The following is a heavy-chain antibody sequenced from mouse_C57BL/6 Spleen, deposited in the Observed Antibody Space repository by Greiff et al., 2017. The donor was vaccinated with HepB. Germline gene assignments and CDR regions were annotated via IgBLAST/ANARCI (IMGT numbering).Heavy chain of an antibody. CDR3: AREGPYGNSFAY. D-gene: IGHD2-1*01. V-gene: IGHV1-80*01. J-gene: IGHJ3*01. Sequence: QVQLKQSGAELVKPGASVKISCKASGYAFSSYWMNWVKQRPGKGLEWIGQIYPGDGDTNYNGKFKGKATLTADKSSSTAYMQLSSLTSEDSAVYFCAREGPYGNSFAYWGQGTLVTVSA. CDR1: GYAFSSYW. CDR2: IYPGDGDT.